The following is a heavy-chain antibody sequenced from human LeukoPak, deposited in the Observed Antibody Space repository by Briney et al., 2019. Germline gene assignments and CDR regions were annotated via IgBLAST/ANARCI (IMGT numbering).Heavy chain of an antibody. Sequence: GGSLRLSCAASGFTFSTYYMSWVRQAPGKGLEWVANIKQDGSEKYYVDSVKGRFTISRDNAKKSLYLQMNSLRAEDTAVYYCVRHIKPAGPWDGMDVWGQGTTVIVSS. CDR2: IKQDGSEK. D-gene: IGHD1-26*01. J-gene: IGHJ6*02. CDR3: VRHIKPAGPWDGMDV. CDR1: GFTFSTYY. V-gene: IGHV3-7*03.